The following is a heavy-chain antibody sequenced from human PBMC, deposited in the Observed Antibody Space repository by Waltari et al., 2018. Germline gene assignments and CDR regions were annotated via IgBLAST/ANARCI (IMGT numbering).Heavy chain of an antibody. Sequence: QVQLQESGPGLVKPSETLSLTCAVSGYSISSGYFWGWIRQPPGKGLEWIGSVYPTGSTYYNPSLKSRVTISVDMSKNQFSLELTSVTAADTAVYYCARDRRHTIFGVVSLFDYWGQGALVTVSS. V-gene: IGHV4-38-2*02. CDR3: ARDRRHTIFGVVSLFDY. CDR1: GYSISSGYF. J-gene: IGHJ4*02. D-gene: IGHD3-3*01. CDR2: VYPTGST.